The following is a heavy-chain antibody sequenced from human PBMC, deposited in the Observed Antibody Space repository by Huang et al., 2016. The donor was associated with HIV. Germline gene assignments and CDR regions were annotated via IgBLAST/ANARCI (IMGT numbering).Heavy chain of an antibody. D-gene: IGHD6-13*01. J-gene: IGHJ4*02. Sequence: QVQLVQSGAEVKKPGASVTISCKASGFSILIYYIHWVRQAPGQGLEWMGIVNPSGGGADYAQTFKGRVTMTRDTSTRTLYMELSSLRSEDTAVYYCAREGITPSGTEVSGCDFWGQGTPVSVSS. CDR2: VNPSGGGA. CDR1: GFSILIYY. V-gene: IGHV1-46*03. CDR3: AREGITPSGTEVSGCDF.